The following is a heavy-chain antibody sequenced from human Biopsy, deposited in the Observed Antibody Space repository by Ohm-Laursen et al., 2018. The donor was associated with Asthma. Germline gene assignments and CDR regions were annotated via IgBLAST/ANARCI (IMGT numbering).Heavy chain of an antibody. CDR1: GGTFSNFA. Sequence: SSVKVSCKAPGGTFSNFAISWVRQAPGQGLEWLGGIMTVFETTNYAQKFQGRVTITADESTSTAYMEVTSLRSEDTAIYYCARCQVGYSSGWSLLLKKIYYSGMDVWGQGTAVTASS. J-gene: IGHJ6*02. D-gene: IGHD6-19*01. V-gene: IGHV1-69*01. CDR3: ARCQVGYSSGWSLLLKKIYYSGMDV. CDR2: IMTVFETT.